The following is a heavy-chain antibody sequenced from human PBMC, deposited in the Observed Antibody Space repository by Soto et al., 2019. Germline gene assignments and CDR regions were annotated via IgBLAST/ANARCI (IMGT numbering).Heavy chain of an antibody. CDR3: ARGAFCGGAPGCRDMDV. CDR1: GYTFISHS. J-gene: IGHJ6*02. D-gene: IGHD2-21*01. V-gene: IGHV1-18*01. CDR2: ISAYNGNT. Sequence: ASVKVSCKSSGYTFISHSITWVLQAPGEGLEWMGRISAYNGNTNYAQKLQGRVTMTTDTSTNTTYVELRNLRSDDTAVYYCARGAFCGGAPGCRDMDVWGQGTTVTVSS.